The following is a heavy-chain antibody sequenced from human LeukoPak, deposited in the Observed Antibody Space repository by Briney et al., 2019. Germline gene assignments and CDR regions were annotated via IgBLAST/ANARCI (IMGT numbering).Heavy chain of an antibody. Sequence: PGGSLRLSCAASVFTFSGCSMSWVRQAPGKGLEWVSAISGSGGSTYYADSVKGRFTISRDSSKNTLYLQMNSLRAEDTAVYYCAKDPDSSGHEGYFDYWGQGTLVTVSS. D-gene: IGHD3-22*01. V-gene: IGHV3-23*01. J-gene: IGHJ4*02. CDR2: ISGSGGST. CDR3: AKDPDSSGHEGYFDY. CDR1: VFTFSGCS.